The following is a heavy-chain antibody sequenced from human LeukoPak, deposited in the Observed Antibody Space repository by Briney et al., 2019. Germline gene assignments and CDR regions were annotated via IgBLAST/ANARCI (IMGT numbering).Heavy chain of an antibody. CDR3: AKDRRVGASYFDY. V-gene: IGHV3-30*02. Sequence: GGSLRLSCAASGFTFSSYGMHWVRQAPGKGLEWVAFIRYDGSNKYYADSVKGRFTISRYNSKNTLYLQMNSLRAEDTAVYYCAKDRRVGASYFDYLGQGTLVTVSS. J-gene: IGHJ4*02. CDR2: IRYDGSNK. D-gene: IGHD1-26*01. CDR1: GFTFSSYG.